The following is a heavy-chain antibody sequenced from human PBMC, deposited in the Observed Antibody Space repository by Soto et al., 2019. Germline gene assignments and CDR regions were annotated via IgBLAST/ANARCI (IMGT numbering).Heavy chain of an antibody. V-gene: IGHV4-61*01. D-gene: IGHD3-16*01. CDR2: IYYSGST. J-gene: IGHJ5*01. Sequence: PSETLSLTCTVSGDSVTSGNYYWSWIRQPPGKGLEWIGHIYYSGSTNYSPSLKRRVTISLDTSNNQFSLKVTSVTAADTAVYYCEMIPVDTYMIYCLDPWGQGTLVTVSS. CDR1: GDSVTSGNYY. CDR3: EMIPVDTYMIYCLDP.